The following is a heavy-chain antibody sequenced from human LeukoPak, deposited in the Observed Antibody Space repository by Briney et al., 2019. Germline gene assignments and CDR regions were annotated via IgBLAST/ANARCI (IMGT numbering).Heavy chain of an antibody. D-gene: IGHD2-8*01. V-gene: IGHV3-48*03. Sequence: GGSLRLSCAASGFSFSSSWMTWVRQAPGKGLEWVSYISSSGSTIYYADSVKGRFTISRDNAKNSLYLQMNSLRAEDTAVYYCASGDNIVLYHDGMDVWGQGTTVTVSS. CDR3: ASGDNIVLYHDGMDV. CDR2: ISSSGSTI. J-gene: IGHJ6*02. CDR1: GFSFSSSW.